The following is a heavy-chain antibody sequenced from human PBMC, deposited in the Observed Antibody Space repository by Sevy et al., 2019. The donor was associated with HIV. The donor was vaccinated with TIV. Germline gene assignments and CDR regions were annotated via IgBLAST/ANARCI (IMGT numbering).Heavy chain of an antibody. CDR2: ISSSSSYI. V-gene: IGHV3-21*01. CDR1: GFTFSSYS. J-gene: IGHJ6*03. D-gene: IGHD3-9*01. CDR3: TRIRDYDILTGYYYYYYYYMDV. Sequence: GGSLRLSCAASGFTFSSYSMNWVRQAPGKGLEWVSSISSSSSYIYYEDSVKGRFTISRVNAKNSLYLQMNSLRAEDTVVYYCTRIRDYDILTGYYYYYYYYMDVWGKGTTVTVSS.